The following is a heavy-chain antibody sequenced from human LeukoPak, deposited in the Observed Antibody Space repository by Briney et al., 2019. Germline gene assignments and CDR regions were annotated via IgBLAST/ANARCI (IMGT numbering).Heavy chain of an antibody. V-gene: IGHV4-34*01. CDR2: INHSGST. CDR1: GGSFSGYY. J-gene: IGHJ5*02. CDR3: ARGLIRPPLPYSRPFDP. Sequence: KPSETLSLTCAVYGGSFSGYYWSWIRQPPGKGLEWIGEINHSGSTNYNPSLKSRVTISVDTSKNQFSLKLSSVTAADTAVYYCARGLIRPPLPYSRPFDPWGQGTLVTVSS. D-gene: IGHD6-13*01.